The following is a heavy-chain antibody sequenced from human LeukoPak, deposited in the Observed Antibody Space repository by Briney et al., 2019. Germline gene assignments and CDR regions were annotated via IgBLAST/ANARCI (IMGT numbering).Heavy chain of an antibody. CDR1: GGSISSSSYY. V-gene: IGHV4-39*01. J-gene: IGHJ3*02. CDR2: IYYSGST. CDR3: ARRGYCSGGSCYSGAFDI. D-gene: IGHD2-15*01. Sequence: PSETLSLTCTVSGGSISSSSYYWGWIRQPPGKGLEWIGSIYYSGSTYYNPSLKSRVTISVDTSKDQFSLKLSSVTAADTAVYYCARRGYCSGGSCYSGAFDIWGQGTMVTVSS.